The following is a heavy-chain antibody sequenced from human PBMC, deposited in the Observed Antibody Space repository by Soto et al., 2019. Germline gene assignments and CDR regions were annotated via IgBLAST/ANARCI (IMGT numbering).Heavy chain of an antibody. CDR3: ARDRRIVVVPAAMSRQYYYYYGMDV. J-gene: IGHJ6*01. D-gene: IGHD2-2*01. V-gene: IGHV3-21*01. Sequence: EVQLVESGGGLVKPGGSLRLSCAASGFTFSSYSMNWVHQAPGKGLEWVSSISSSSSYIYYADSVKGRFTISRDNAKNSLYLQMNSLRAEDTAVYYCARDRRIVVVPAAMSRQYYYYYGMDVW. CDR2: ISSSSSYI. CDR1: GFTFSSYS.